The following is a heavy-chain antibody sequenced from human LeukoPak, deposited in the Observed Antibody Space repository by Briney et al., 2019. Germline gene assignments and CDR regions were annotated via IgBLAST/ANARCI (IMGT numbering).Heavy chain of an antibody. CDR1: GGSFSGYY. Sequence: PSETLSLTCAVYGGSFSGYYWSWIRQPPGKGLEWIGEINHSGSTNYNPSLKSRVTISVDTSKNQFSLKPSSVTAADTAVYYCARAVDYGMDVWGQGTTVTVSS. CDR2: INHSGST. V-gene: IGHV4-34*01. J-gene: IGHJ6*02. CDR3: ARAVDYGMDV.